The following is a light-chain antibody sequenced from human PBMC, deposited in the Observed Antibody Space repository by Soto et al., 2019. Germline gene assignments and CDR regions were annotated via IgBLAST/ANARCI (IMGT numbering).Light chain of an antibody. CDR2: GAS. V-gene: IGKV3-20*01. CDR1: QSVRSNY. J-gene: IGKJ2*01. CDR3: HQYGNSPGT. Sequence: EIVLTQSPGTLSLSPGERATLSCRASQSVRSNYLAWYQQKPGQAPSLLIYGASTRATGIPDRFSGSGSGTDFTLTLTRLEPEDCAVYYCHQYGNSPGTFGQVTQLESK.